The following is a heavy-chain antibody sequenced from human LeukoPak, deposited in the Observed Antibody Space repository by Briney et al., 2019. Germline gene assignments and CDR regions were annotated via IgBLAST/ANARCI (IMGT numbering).Heavy chain of an antibody. V-gene: IGHV1-2*02. CDR3: ARGDSSGYYHWFDP. Sequence: ASVNVSCKASGYTFTGYYMHWVRQAPGQGLEWMGWINPNSGGTNYAQKFQGRVTMTRDTSISTAYMELSRLRSDDTAVYYCARGDSSGYYHWFDPWGQGTLVTVSS. D-gene: IGHD3-22*01. J-gene: IGHJ5*02. CDR1: GYTFTGYY. CDR2: INPNSGGT.